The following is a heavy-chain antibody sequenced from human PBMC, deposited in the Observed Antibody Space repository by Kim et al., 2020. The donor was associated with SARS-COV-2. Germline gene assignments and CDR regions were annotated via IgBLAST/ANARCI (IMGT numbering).Heavy chain of an antibody. J-gene: IGHJ4*02. D-gene: IGHD3-10*01. CDR1: GFTFSSYA. CDR3: AKDRVVRGIMGAFAS. CDR2: ISGSGGDT. V-gene: IGHV3-23*01. Sequence: GGSLRLSCAASGFTFSSYAMSRVRQAPGKGLEWVSTISGSGGDTYYADSVKGRFTISRDNSKNTLYLQMNSLRAQDTAVYYCAKDRVVRGIMGAFASWGQGTLVTVSS.